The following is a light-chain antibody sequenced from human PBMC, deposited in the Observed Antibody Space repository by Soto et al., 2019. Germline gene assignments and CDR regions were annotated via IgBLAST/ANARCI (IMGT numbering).Light chain of an antibody. V-gene: IGKV3-20*01. Sequence: EIVLTQSPGTLSLSPGERATLSCRASQGVSGSYLAWYQQKPGQAPRLLIYSASSRATGIPNRFSGSESGTDFTLTISRLEPEDFAVYYCQHYGSSPRTFGQGTKVEIK. CDR1: QGVSGSY. CDR3: QHYGSSPRT. J-gene: IGKJ1*01. CDR2: SAS.